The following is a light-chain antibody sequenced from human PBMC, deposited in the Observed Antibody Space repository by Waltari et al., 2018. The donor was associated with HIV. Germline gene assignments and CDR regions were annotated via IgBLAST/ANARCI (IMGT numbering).Light chain of an antibody. CDR1: TIGRKS. CDR3: QVWDSSGDHFWV. J-gene: IGLJ3*02. V-gene: IGLV3-21*02. CDR2: EDS. Sequence: SYVLTQPPSVSVAPGQTARITCGGNTIGRKSVHWSQPKPGQAPLFVVYEDSERPAGIPERFSGSNSGNTATLTISRVEVGDEADYYCQVWDSSGDHFWVFGGGTMLTVL.